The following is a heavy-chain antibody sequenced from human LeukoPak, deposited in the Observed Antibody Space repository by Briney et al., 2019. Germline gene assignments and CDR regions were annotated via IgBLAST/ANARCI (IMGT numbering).Heavy chain of an antibody. V-gene: IGHV1-46*01. CDR2: IKPSGDNT. CDR1: GYSFTSYN. D-gene: IGHD2-21*02. CDR3: ARDFGRYCGGDCYPDY. Sequence: GASVKLSCKTSGYSFTSYNLHWVRQAPGQRLEWMGIIKPSGDNTNNAQKFQGRVTMTTHSSTSTGYMDLRTLRSDDTAVYYCARDFGRYCGGDCYPDYWGQGTLVTVSS. J-gene: IGHJ4*02.